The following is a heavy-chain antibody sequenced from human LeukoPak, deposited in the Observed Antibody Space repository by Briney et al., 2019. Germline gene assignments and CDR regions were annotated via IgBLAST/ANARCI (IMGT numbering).Heavy chain of an antibody. V-gene: IGHV3-53*01. CDR3: ARDIFYRDDAFDI. Sequence: GGSLRLSCAASGFTVSTNYMSWVRQAPGKGLEWVSVIYSGGSTYYADSVKGRFTISRDNSKNTLYLQMNSLRAEDTAVYYCARDIFYRDDAFDIWGQGTMATVSS. J-gene: IGHJ3*02. CDR1: GFTVSTNY. CDR2: IYSGGST. D-gene: IGHD2/OR15-2a*01.